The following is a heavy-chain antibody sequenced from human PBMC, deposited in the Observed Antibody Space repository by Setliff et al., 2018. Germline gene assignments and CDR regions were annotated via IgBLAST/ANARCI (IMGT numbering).Heavy chain of an antibody. CDR2: VYYSGTA. CDR1: DGSLSTYY. D-gene: IGHD1-1*01. CDR3: ARTGTYRYFDY. Sequence: SETLSLTCTVSDGSLSTYYWSWIRQPPGKGLEFIGYVYYSGTANYSPSLRSRLTISVDTSKNQFSLKLRSVTAADTAVYCCARTGTYRYFDYWGQGTLVTVSS. V-gene: IGHV4-59*01. J-gene: IGHJ4*02.